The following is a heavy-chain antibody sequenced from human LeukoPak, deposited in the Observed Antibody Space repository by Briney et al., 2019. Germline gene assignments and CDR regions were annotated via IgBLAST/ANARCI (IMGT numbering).Heavy chain of an antibody. V-gene: IGHV3-23*01. J-gene: IGHJ4*02. D-gene: IGHD3-3*01. CDR3: AKDVPRADFWSGSAFDY. Sequence: GGSLRLSCAASGFTFSSYAMSWVRQAPGKGLEWVSAISGSGGSTYYADSVKGRFTISRDNSKNTLYLQMNSLRAEDTAVYYCAKDVPRADFWSGSAFDYWGQGTLVTVSS. CDR1: GFTFSSYA. CDR2: ISGSGGST.